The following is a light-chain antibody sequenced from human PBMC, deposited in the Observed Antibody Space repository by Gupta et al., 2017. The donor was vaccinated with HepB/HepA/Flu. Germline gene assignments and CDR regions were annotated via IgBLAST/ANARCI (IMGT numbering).Light chain of an antibody. CDR3: ATWDDSLNGYVV. Sequence: QSVLTQPPSVSGTPGQRVTISCSGTRSNIGSNTVNWYQQVPGTAPNLLIHTNNQRPSGVPDRFSGSKSGTSASLAISGLQSEDEADYYCATWDDSLNGYVVFGGGTKLTVL. J-gene: IGLJ2*01. V-gene: IGLV1-44*01. CDR1: RSNIGSNT. CDR2: TNN.